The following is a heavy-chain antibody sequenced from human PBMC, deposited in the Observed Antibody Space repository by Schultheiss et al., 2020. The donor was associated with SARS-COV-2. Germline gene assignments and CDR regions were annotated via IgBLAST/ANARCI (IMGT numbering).Heavy chain of an antibody. CDR2: INDRGST. J-gene: IGHJ6*02. Sequence: SETLSLTCAVYGGSFRGYYWSWIRQPPGKGLDWIGEINDRGSTNYNPSFKSRVTISVDTSKNQFSLKLSSVTAADTDVYYCARLSGYYYLGDYYHYYGMDVWGQGTTVTVSS. CDR3: ARLSGYYYLGDYYHYYGMDV. CDR1: GGSFRGYY. V-gene: IGHV4-34*01. D-gene: IGHD3-22*01.